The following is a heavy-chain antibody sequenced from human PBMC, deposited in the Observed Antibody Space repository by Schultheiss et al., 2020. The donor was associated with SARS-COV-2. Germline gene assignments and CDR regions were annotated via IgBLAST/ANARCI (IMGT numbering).Heavy chain of an antibody. V-gene: IGHV3-21*04. Sequence: GGSLRLSCAASGFTFSSYSMNWVRQAPGKGLEWVSSISSRGTYIYYADSVRGRFTISRDNAKNSLYLQMNSLRAEDTAVYYCAKLERSSWSNAYDYWGQGTLVTVSS. CDR1: GFTFSSYS. CDR2: ISSRGTYI. D-gene: IGHD6-13*01. J-gene: IGHJ4*02. CDR3: AKLERSSWSNAYDY.